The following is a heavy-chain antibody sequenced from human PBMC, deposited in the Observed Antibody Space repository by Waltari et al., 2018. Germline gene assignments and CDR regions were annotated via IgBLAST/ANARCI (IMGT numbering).Heavy chain of an antibody. V-gene: IGHV3-7*01. CDR2: IKQDGSEK. Sequence: EVQLVESGGGLVQPGGSLRLSCAASGFTFSSYWMSWVRQAPGKGLEWVANIKQDGSEKYNVDSVKGRFTISRDTAKTSLYLQMNSLRAEDTAVYYCARYCSSTSCYSEGFDYWGQGTLVTVSS. J-gene: IGHJ4*02. CDR1: GFTFSSYW. CDR3: ARYCSSTSCYSEGFDY. D-gene: IGHD2-2*01.